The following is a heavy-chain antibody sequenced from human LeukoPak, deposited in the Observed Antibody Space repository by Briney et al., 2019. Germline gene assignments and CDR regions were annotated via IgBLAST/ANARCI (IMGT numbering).Heavy chain of an antibody. D-gene: IGHD6-13*01. J-gene: IGHJ4*02. Sequence: ASVKVSCKASGGTFSSYAISWVRQAPGQGLEWMGGIIPIFGTANYAQKFQGRVTITADESTSTAYMELSSLRSEDTAVYYCARDLFAAAAPNGDWGQGTLVTVSS. CDR3: ARDLFAAAAPNGD. CDR1: GGTFSSYA. V-gene: IGHV1-69*13. CDR2: IIPIFGTA.